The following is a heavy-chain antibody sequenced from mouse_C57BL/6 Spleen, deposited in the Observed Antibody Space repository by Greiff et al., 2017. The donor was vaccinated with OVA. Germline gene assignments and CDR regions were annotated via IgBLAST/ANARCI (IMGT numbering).Heavy chain of an antibody. Sequence: EVHLVESGPGLVKPSQSLSLTCSVTGYSITSGYYWNWIRQFPGNKLEWMGYISYDGSNNYNPSLKNRISITRDTSKNQFFLKLNSVTTEDTATYYCARGGIYYDYGGAYWGQGTLVTVSA. V-gene: IGHV3-6*01. CDR3: ARGGIYYDYGGAY. CDR1: GYSITSGYY. CDR2: ISYDGSN. D-gene: IGHD2-4*01. J-gene: IGHJ3*01.